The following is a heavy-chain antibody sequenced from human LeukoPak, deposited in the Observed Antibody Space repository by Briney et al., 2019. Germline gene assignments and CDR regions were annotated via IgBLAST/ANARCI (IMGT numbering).Heavy chain of an antibody. D-gene: IGHD3/OR15-3a*01. V-gene: IGHV6-1*01. Sequence: SHTLSLTCAISVDSVSSNNAAWDWVRQSPSRGLEWLGGTYYRSKWYNDYAVSVKSRITINPDTYMKQFYLQLNSVTPYDTAVYYCTRWTSTWGQGTLVTVSS. CDR1: VDSVSSNNAA. J-gene: IGHJ5*02. CDR2: TYYRSKWYN. CDR3: TRWTST.